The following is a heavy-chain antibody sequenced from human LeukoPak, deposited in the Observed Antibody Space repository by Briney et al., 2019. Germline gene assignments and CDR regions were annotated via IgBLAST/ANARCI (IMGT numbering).Heavy chain of an antibody. V-gene: IGHV1-2*02. D-gene: IGHD4-17*01. J-gene: IGHJ4*02. Sequence: ASVKVSCKASGYTFTGYYMHWVRQAPGQGLEWMGWINPNSGGTNYAQKFQGRVTMTRDTSISTAYMELGRLRSDDTAVYYCAARGSVTTPIGYWGQGTLVTVSS. CDR1: GYTFTGYY. CDR2: INPNSGGT. CDR3: AARGSVTTPIGY.